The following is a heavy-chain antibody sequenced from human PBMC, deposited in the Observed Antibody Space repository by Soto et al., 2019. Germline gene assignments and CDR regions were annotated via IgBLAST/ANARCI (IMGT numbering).Heavy chain of an antibody. CDR3: ARARTYYYGSGSPDYGMDV. Sequence: QVQLVESGGGVVQPGRSLRLSCAASGFTFSSYAMHWVRQAPGKGLEWVAVISYDGSNKYYADSVKGRFTISRDNSKNTLYLQMNSLRAEDTAVYYCARARTYYYGSGSPDYGMDVWGQGPTVTVSS. V-gene: IGHV3-30-3*01. D-gene: IGHD3-10*01. CDR1: GFTFSSYA. CDR2: ISYDGSNK. J-gene: IGHJ6*02.